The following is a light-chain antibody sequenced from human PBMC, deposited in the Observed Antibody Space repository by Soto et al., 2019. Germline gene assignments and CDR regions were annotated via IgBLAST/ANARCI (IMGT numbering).Light chain of an antibody. J-gene: IGKJ1*01. CDR1: QSLLHSNGYNY. Sequence: DSVMTQSPLSLPVTPGEPASISCRSSQSLLHSNGYNYLDWYLKKPGQSPQLLIYLGSNRASGVTDRLTGSGSGTDFTLKISRMEAEDVWVYYCMQALQTPWTFGQGTKVEIK. V-gene: IGKV2-28*01. CDR3: MQALQTPWT. CDR2: LGS.